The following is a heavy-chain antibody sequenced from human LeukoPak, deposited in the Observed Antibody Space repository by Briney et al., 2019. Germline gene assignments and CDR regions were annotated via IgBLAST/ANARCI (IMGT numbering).Heavy chain of an antibody. D-gene: IGHD3-10*01. CDR2: IYHSGST. CDR1: GYSISSGYY. J-gene: IGHJ4*02. V-gene: IGHV4-38-2*02. CDR3: ARTRYYYNSRSYGAPYYFDY. Sequence: PPETLSLTCTVSGYSISSGYYWGWIRQPPGKGLEWIGSIYHSGSTYYNPSLKSRVTISVDTSKNQFSLKLSSVTAADTAVYYCARTRYYYNSRSYGAPYYFDYWGQGTLVTVSS.